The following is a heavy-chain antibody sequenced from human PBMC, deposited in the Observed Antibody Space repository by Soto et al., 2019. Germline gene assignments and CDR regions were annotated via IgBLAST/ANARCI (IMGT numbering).Heavy chain of an antibody. CDR2: ISSGGNVI. Sequence: GGSLRLSCAASGFSLTNYEMNWVRQAPGKGLEWLSYISSGGNVIYYADSVKGRFTISRDTAKNSLYLQMNSLRAEDTAVYYCVKWLGGRSDCWGQGTLVTVSS. CDR1: GFSLTNYE. CDR3: VKWLGGRSDC. J-gene: IGHJ4*02. V-gene: IGHV3-48*03. D-gene: IGHD6-19*01.